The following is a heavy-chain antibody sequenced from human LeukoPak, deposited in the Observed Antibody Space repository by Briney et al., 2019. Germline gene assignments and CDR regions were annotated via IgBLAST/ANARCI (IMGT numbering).Heavy chain of an antibody. V-gene: IGHV3-43*02. CDR2: ISGDGGTT. CDR1: GFTFYDYA. CDR3: ACAKEIRGGFLDY. Sequence: GGSLRLSCAASGFTFYDYAMHWVRQAPGKGLEWVSLISGDGGTTDYADSVRGRFTISRDNSKNSLYLQMNSLRTEDTALYYCACAKEIRGGFLDYWGQGTLVTVPS. D-gene: IGHD3-10*01. J-gene: IGHJ4*02.